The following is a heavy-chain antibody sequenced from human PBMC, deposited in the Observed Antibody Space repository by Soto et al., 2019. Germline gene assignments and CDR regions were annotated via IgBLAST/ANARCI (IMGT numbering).Heavy chain of an antibody. CDR3: ARHDDWCDP. J-gene: IGHJ5*02. CDR1: GDSRTSTPYY. Sequence: SQTLSLTCNVSGDSRTSTPYYCGWIRQPPGKGLECIGTIYYSWATYYRPSLRGRLPVPADTPKNYFPLRLSSVTAAATAAYDCARHDDWCDPWGKGIRVTVSS. V-gene: IGHV4-39*01. CDR2: IYYSWAT.